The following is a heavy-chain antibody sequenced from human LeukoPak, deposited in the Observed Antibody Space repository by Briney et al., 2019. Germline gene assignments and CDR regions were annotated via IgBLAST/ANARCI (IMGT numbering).Heavy chain of an antibody. Sequence: GGSLRLSCAASGFTFSSYAMSWVRQAPGEGLEWVSAISGSGGSTYYADSVKGRFTISRDNSKNTLYLQMNSLRAEDTAVYYCANGGVVVVPAAMRVFDYWGQGTLVTVSS. J-gene: IGHJ4*02. D-gene: IGHD2-2*01. CDR2: ISGSGGST. CDR3: ANGGVVVVPAAMRVFDY. CDR1: GFTFSSYA. V-gene: IGHV3-23*01.